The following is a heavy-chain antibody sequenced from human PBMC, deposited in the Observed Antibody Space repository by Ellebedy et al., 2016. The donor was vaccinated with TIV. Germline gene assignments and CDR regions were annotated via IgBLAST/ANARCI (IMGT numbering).Heavy chain of an antibody. J-gene: IGHJ4*02. CDR2: IGGSGRNT. CDR3: AKVLTPNFVRGLMDY. CDR1: GFTFNTYA. D-gene: IGHD3-10*01. V-gene: IGHV3-23*01. Sequence: GGSLRLXXVASGFTFNTYAMMWVRQAPGKGLEWVSGIGGSGRNTYYPDALRGRFTISRDNPSNTLSLEMNDLRGEDTAIYYCAKVLTPNFVRGLMDYWGQGTLVTVSS.